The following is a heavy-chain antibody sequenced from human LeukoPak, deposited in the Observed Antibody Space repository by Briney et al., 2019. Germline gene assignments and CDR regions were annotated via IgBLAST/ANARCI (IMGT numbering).Heavy chain of an antibody. D-gene: IGHD3-16*01. V-gene: IGHV3-30*02. CDR3: ATKGYTYDSY. CDR1: GFTFSHYG. CDR2: IRNDGDNK. Sequence: GGALRLSCAASGFTFSHYGMHCVREAPGKGLEWVAFIRNDGDNKFYTDSVKGRFTISRDNSKNTLYLQMNTRRARDTVVFYGATKGYTYDSYWGQGPLVTVSS. J-gene: IGHJ1*01.